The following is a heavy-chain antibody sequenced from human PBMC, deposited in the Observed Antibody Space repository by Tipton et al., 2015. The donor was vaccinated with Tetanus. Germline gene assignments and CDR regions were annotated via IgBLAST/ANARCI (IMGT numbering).Heavy chain of an antibody. CDR2: IYYSGDT. CDR1: GASISSGGYF. V-gene: IGHV4-31*03. J-gene: IGHJ5*02. CDR3: ARDQGGGRVVRLNWFDP. Sequence: TLSLTCSVSGASISSGGYFWNWVRQHPEKGLEWIGYIYYSGDTYINPSLKSRVTMSVDTSKNQISLNLSSVTAAEPAVYYCARDQGGGRVVRLNWFDPWGQGALVTVSS. D-gene: IGHD6-6*01.